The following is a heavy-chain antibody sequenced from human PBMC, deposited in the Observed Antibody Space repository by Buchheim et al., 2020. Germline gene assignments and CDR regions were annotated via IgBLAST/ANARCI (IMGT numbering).Heavy chain of an antibody. CDR1: GFTFSSYG. CDR2: ISYDGSNK. J-gene: IGHJ6*02. D-gene: IGHD4-17*01. CDR3: AKDHGDYGDYYYGMDV. Sequence: QVQLVESGGGVVQPGRSLRLSCAASGFTFSSYGMHWVRQAPGKGLEWVAVISYDGSNKYYADSVTGRFTISRDNSKNTLYLQMNSLRAEDTAVYYCAKDHGDYGDYYYGMDVWGQGTT. V-gene: IGHV3-30*18.